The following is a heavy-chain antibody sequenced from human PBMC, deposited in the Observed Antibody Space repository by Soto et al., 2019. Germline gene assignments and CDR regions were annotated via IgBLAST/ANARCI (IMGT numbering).Heavy chain of an antibody. V-gene: IGHV3-30*03. CDR3: INSAGDCPPPPLDY. J-gene: IGHJ4*02. CDR2: ISYDGSNK. D-gene: IGHD2-21*02. Sequence: GGSLRLSCAASGFTFSRYGMHWVRQAPCKGLEWVAVISYDGSNKYYADSVKGRFTISRDNSKNTLYLQMNSLRAEATAVYYCINSAGDCPPPPLDYRGQRTLVTGSS. CDR1: GFTFSRYG.